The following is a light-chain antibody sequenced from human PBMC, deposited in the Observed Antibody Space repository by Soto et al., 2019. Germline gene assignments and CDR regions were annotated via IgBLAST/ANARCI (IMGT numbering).Light chain of an antibody. CDR1: SGSIARNY. CDR2: EDN. J-gene: IGLJ2*01. V-gene: IGLV6-57*04. Sequence: NFMLTQPHSVSESPGKTVTISCTRSSGSIARNYVQWYQQRPGSAPTTVIYEDNQGPSGVPDRFSGSIDSSSNSASLTISGLKTEDQADYYCQSYDSSNQDVVFGGGTKLTVL. CDR3: QSYDSSNQDVV.